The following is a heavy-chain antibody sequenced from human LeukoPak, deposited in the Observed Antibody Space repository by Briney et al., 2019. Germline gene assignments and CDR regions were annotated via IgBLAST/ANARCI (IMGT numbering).Heavy chain of an antibody. CDR1: GFTFSSYA. D-gene: IGHD6-19*01. Sequence: GGSLRLSCAASGFTFSSYAMSWVRQAPGKGLEWVSAISGSGGSTYYADSVKGRFTISRDNSKNTPYLQMNSLRAEDTAVYYCAKDSSGWYRWNYWGQGTLVTVSS. CDR2: ISGSGGST. V-gene: IGHV3-23*01. CDR3: AKDSSGWYRWNY. J-gene: IGHJ4*02.